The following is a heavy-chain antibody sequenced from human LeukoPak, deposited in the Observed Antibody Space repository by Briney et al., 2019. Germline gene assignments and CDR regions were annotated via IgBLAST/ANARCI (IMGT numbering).Heavy chain of an antibody. CDR1: GFTFSDYY. Sequence: GGPLRLSCAASGFTFSDYYMSWIRQAPGKGLEWVSYISSSGSTIYYADSVKGRFTISRDNAKNSLYLQMNSLRAEDTAVYYCARDGTAMVLYYYMDVWGKGTTVTVSS. V-gene: IGHV3-11*04. CDR3: ARDGTAMVLYYYMDV. D-gene: IGHD5-18*01. CDR2: ISSSGSTI. J-gene: IGHJ6*03.